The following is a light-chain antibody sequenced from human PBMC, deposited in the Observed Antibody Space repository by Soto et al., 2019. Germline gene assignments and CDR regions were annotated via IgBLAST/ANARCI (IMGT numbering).Light chain of an antibody. CDR1: SSDVGTYNY. CDR3: CSYAGTYTWV. J-gene: IGLJ3*02. CDR2: DVN. Sequence: QSALTQPRSVSGSPGQSVTLSCTGTSSDVGTYNYVSWYQHHPGKAPTVVIYDVNKRPSGVPDRFSGSKSGNTASLTISELQTEDEAYYYCCSYAGTYTWVFGGGTQLTVL. V-gene: IGLV2-11*01.